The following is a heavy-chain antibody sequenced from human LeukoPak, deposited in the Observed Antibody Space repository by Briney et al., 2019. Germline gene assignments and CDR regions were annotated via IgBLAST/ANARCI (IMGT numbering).Heavy chain of an antibody. CDR3: ARASTIAVAGIRGD. Sequence: GGSLRLSCAASGLTFSSYGMHWVRQAPGKGLEWVAVIWYDGSNKYYADSVKGRFTISRDNSKNTLYLQMNSLRAEDTAVYYCARASTIAVAGIRGDWGQGTLVTVSS. CDR2: IWYDGSNK. CDR1: GLTFSSYG. V-gene: IGHV3-33*01. D-gene: IGHD6-19*01. J-gene: IGHJ4*02.